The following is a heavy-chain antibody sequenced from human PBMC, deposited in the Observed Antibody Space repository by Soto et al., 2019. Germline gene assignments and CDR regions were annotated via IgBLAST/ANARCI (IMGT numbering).Heavy chain of an antibody. Sequence: GGSLRLSCAASGFTFSSYWMHWVRQAPGQGLVWVSRLNTDGSTTNYADSVKGRFTISRDNAKNTLYLQMNSLRAEDTAVYYCARGARNNYGAEVWGQGTTVTVSS. D-gene: IGHD1-1*01. J-gene: IGHJ6*02. CDR1: GFTFSSYW. V-gene: IGHV3-74*01. CDR3: ARGARNNYGAEV. CDR2: LNTDGSTT.